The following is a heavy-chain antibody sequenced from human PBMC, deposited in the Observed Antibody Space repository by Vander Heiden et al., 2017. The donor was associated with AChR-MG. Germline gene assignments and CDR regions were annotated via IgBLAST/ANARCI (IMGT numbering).Heavy chain of an antibody. Sequence: EVQLLESGGGLVQPGGSLRLSCAASGFTFSSYAMSWVRQAPGKGLEWVSAISGSGCSTYYADSVKGQFTISRDNSKNTLYLQMNSLRAEDTAVYYCAKTPLKLERRDYYYGMDVWGQGTTVTVSS. CDR2: ISGSGCST. D-gene: IGHD1-1*01. CDR3: AKTPLKLERRDYYYGMDV. J-gene: IGHJ6*02. V-gene: IGHV3-23*01. CDR1: GFTFSSYA.